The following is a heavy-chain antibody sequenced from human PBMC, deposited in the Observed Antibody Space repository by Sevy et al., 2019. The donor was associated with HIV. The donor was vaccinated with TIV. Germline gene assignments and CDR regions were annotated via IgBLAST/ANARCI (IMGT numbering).Heavy chain of an antibody. CDR1: GFTFTRYA. CDR3: ARDPHAVPHWGSFDS. Sequence: VGSLRLSCEASGFTFTRYAFHWVRQAPGKGLEWVAVISKEGTNKYYIDSVKGRFTISRDNSRNTLFLQMERLRAEDTAMYFCARDPHAVPHWGSFDSWGQGTLVTVSS. CDR2: ISKEGTNK. V-gene: IGHV3-30-3*01. D-gene: IGHD3-16*01. J-gene: IGHJ4*02.